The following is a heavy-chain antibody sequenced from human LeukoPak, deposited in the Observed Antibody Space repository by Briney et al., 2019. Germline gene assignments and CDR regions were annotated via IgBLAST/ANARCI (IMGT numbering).Heavy chain of an antibody. Sequence: GGSLRLSCAASGFTVRSNYMSWVRQAPGKGLEWVSVIYSGGRTYYADSVKGRFTISRDNSKNTLYLQMNSLRAEDTAVYYCAKKSTTVITYYFDYWGQGTLVTVSS. D-gene: IGHD4-11*01. CDR3: AKKSTTVITYYFDY. CDR1: GFTVRSNY. CDR2: IYSGGRT. V-gene: IGHV3-53*01. J-gene: IGHJ4*02.